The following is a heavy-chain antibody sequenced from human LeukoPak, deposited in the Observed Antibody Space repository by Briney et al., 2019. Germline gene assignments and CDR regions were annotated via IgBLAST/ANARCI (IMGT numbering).Heavy chain of an antibody. V-gene: IGHV4-59*01. CDR3: ARDTGGWFDP. D-gene: IGHD3-16*01. J-gene: IGHJ5*02. CDR2: IYYSGST. CDR1: GGSISSYY. Sequence: SETLSLTCTVSGGSISSYYWSWIRQPPGKGLEWIGYIYYSGSTNYNPSLKSRVTISVDTSKNQFSLKLSSVTAADTAVYYCARDTGGWFDPWGQGTLVTVSS.